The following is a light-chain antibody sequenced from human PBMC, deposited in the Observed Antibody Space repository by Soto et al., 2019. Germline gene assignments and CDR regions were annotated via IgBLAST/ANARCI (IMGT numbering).Light chain of an antibody. CDR1: SRDVGGYNY. Sequence: QSVLTQPASVSGSPGQSITISCTGTSRDVGGYNYVSWYQQHPGKAPKLMIYAVTDRPSGVSSRFSGSKSGNTASLAISGLQAEDEADYYCSSYTSSSPLFGTGTQLTVL. V-gene: IGLV2-14*01. CDR3: SSYTSSSPL. J-gene: IGLJ1*01. CDR2: AVT.